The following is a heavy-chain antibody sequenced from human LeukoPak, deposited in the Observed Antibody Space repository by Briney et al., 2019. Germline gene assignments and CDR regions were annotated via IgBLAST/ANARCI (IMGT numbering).Heavy chain of an antibody. CDR2: INHSGST. D-gene: IGHD2-15*01. CDR1: GGSISSYY. J-gene: IGHJ4*02. CDR3: ARERRYIYCSGGSCPYYFDY. Sequence: PSETLSLTCTVSGGSISSYYWSWIRQPPGKGLEWIGEINHSGSTNYNPSLKSRVTISVDTSKNQFSLKLSSVTAADTAVYYCARERRYIYCSGGSCPYYFDYWGQGTLVTVSS. V-gene: IGHV4-34*01.